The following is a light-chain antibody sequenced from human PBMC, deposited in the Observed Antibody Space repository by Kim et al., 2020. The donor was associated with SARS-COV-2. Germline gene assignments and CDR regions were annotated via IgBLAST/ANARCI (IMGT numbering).Light chain of an antibody. J-gene: IGKJ3*01. CDR2: GAS. V-gene: IGKV1-9*01. Sequence: GDGVTVTCRASQDIRSSLAWYQQKPGKAPKLLIYGASTLQSGVPSRFSGSGSGTEFSLTIRSLQPEDFATYYCQQLNNFPRTFGPGTKVDIK. CDR3: QQLNNFPRT. CDR1: QDIRSS.